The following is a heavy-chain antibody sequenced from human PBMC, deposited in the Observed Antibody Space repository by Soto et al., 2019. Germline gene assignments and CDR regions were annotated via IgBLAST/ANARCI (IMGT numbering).Heavy chain of an antibody. Sequence: GGSLRLSCAASGFTFSSYWMSWVRQAPGKGLEWVANIKQDGSEKYYVDSVKGRFTISRDNAKNSLYLQMNSLRAEDTAVYYCARGYSSSWIRDVGYYYGMDVWGQGTTVTVSS. D-gene: IGHD6-13*01. CDR3: ARGYSSSWIRDVGYYYGMDV. V-gene: IGHV3-7*05. J-gene: IGHJ6*02. CDR1: GFTFSSYW. CDR2: IKQDGSEK.